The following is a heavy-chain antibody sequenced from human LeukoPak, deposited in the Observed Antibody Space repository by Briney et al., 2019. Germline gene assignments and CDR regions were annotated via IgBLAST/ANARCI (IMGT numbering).Heavy chain of an antibody. CDR2: IYTSGST. CDR3: ARDNWSKSSNTWFYYGLDV. CDR1: GGPIRSAGYY. V-gene: IGHV4-61*02. D-gene: IGHD1-20*01. Sequence: SQTLSLTCNVSGGPIRSAGYYWSWIRQPAGKGLEWIGRIYTSGSTNYNPSLKSRVTMSVDTSKNQFSLKLSSVTAADTAVYYCARDNWSKSSNTWFYYGLDVWGQGATVAVSS. J-gene: IGHJ6*02.